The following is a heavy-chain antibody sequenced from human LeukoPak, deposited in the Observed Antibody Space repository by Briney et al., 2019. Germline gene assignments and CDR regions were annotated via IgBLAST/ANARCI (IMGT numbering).Heavy chain of an antibody. V-gene: IGHV3-23*01. CDR2: ISGSGGST. J-gene: IGHJ4*02. Sequence: PGGSLRLSCAASGFTFSSYTMTWVRQAPGKGLEWVSGISGSGGSTYYADSVKGRFTISRDNSKNTLYLQMNSLRAEDTAVYYCARELGATDFDYWGQGTLVTVSS. D-gene: IGHD1-26*01. CDR1: GFTFSSYT. CDR3: ARELGATDFDY.